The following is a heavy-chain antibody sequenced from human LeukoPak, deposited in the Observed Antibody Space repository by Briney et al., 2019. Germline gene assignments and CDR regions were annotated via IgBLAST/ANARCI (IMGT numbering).Heavy chain of an antibody. CDR3: ARSPGYSSSWAQFDY. D-gene: IGHD6-13*01. Sequence: SETLSLTCTVSGGSISSYYWSWIRQPPGEGLEWIGYIYYSGSTNYYPSLKSRVTISVDTSRNQFSLKLNSVTAADTAVYYCARSPGYSSSWAQFDYWGQGILVTVSS. CDR1: GGSISSYY. J-gene: IGHJ4*02. CDR2: IYYSGST. V-gene: IGHV4-59*01.